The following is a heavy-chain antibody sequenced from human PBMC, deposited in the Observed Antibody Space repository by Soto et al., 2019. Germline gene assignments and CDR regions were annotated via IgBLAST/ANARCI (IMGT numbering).Heavy chain of an antibody. J-gene: IGHJ4*02. CDR2: IYPGDSDA. D-gene: IGHD4-17*01. V-gene: IGHV5-51*01. CDR3: ARQGNGAEGFDF. Sequence: PGESLKISSKGSGYSLSSHWIGWVRQMPGKGLDWMGIIYPGDSDARYSPSFLGQVTISADKSINTAYLQWSSLKASDTAMYYCARQGNGAEGFDFWGQGALVTVSS. CDR1: GYSLSSHW.